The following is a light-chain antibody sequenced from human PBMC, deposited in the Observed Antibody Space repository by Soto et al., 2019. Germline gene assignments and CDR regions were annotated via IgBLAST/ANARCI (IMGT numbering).Light chain of an antibody. CDR1: RSNIGNNA. CDR3: AAWDDSLNAVV. J-gene: IGLJ2*01. V-gene: IGLV1-36*01. CDR2: YDD. Sequence: QSVLTQPPSVSDAPRQRVTISWSGSRSNIGNNAVHWYQQLPGKAPKLLIYYDDLLPSGVSDRFSGSKSGTSASLAISGLQSEDEADYYCAAWDDSLNAVVFGGGTKVTVL.